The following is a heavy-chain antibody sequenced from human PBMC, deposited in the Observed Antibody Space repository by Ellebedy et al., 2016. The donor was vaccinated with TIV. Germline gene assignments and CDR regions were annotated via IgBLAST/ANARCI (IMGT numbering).Heavy chain of an antibody. J-gene: IGHJ4*02. V-gene: IGHV1-18*01. CDR3: ARDDYVWGSYRSMGY. Sequence: AASVKVSCKASGYTFTNHVISWVRQAPGQGLEWMGWINPYNDDTNYAQKLRDRVAITTDTSTSTAYMDLRSLRPDDTAVYYCARDDYVWGSYRSMGYWGQGTLVTVSS. CDR2: INPYNDDT. CDR1: GYTFTNHV. D-gene: IGHD3-16*02.